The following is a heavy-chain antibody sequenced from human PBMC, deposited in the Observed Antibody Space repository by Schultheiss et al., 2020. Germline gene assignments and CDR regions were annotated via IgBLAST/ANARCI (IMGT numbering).Heavy chain of an antibody. CDR1: GFTFSSYW. J-gene: IGHJ4*01. CDR3: ARDGVAPGLYFDY. CDR2: IKQDGSER. D-gene: IGHD3-16*01. Sequence: GGSLRLSCAASGFTFSSYWMSWVRQAPGKGLEWVANIKQDGSERYYVDSVKGRFTISRDNAKSSLYLQMNSLRAEDTAVYYCARDGVAPGLYFDYWGHGTLVTVSS. V-gene: IGHV3-7*05.